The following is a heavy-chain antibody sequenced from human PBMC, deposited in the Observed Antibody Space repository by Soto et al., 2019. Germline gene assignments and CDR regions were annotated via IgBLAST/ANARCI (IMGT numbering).Heavy chain of an antibody. CDR2: IIPIFGTA. CDR3: ARGYYYDSSGYFFSMYYFDY. J-gene: IGHJ4*02. V-gene: IGHV1-69*01. CDR1: GGTFSSYA. Sequence: QVQLVQSGAEVKKPGSSVKVSCKASGGTFSSYAISWVRQAPGQGLEWMGGIIPIFGTANYAQKFKGRVTITADESTSTAYMELSSLRSEDTAVYYCARGYYYDSSGYFFSMYYFDYWGQGTLVTVSS. D-gene: IGHD3-22*01.